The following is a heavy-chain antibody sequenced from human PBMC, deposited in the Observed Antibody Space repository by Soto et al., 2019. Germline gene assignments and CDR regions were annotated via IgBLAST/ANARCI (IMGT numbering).Heavy chain of an antibody. CDR1: GYSFTDYH. D-gene: IGHD2-8*01. V-gene: IGHV1-2*04. CDR3: ARGHSTDCSNGVCSFFYNHEMDV. J-gene: IGHJ6*02. Sequence: QVQLVQSGAEVKKPGASVRVSCKASGYSFTDYHIHWVRQAPGQGLEWLGRINPKSGGTSTAQKFQGWVTMNRDRSISTVYMELTRLRSDDTGVYFCARGHSTDCSNGVCSFFYNHEMDVWGQGTTVTVSS. CDR2: INPKSGGT.